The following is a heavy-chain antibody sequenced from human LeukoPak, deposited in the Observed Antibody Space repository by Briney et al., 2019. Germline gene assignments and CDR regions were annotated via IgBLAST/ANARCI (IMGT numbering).Heavy chain of an antibody. CDR1: GGSISSSNW. J-gene: IGHJ4*02. V-gene: IGHV4-4*02. CDR3: ARAPPYYYDSSGYKIEPFDY. Sequence: PSETLSLTCAVSGGSISSSNWWSWVRQPPGKGLEWIGEIYHSGSTNYNPSLKSRVTISVDKSKNQFSLKLSSVTAADTAVYYCARAPPYYYDSSGYKIEPFDYWGQGTLVTASS. CDR2: IYHSGST. D-gene: IGHD3-22*01.